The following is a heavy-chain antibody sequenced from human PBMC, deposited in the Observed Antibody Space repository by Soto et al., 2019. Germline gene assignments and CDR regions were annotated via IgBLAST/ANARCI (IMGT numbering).Heavy chain of an antibody. D-gene: IGHD6-13*01. J-gene: IGHJ4*02. Sequence: EVQLLESGGGLVQPGGSLRVSCAASGFTFSSYGMNWVRQATGKGLEWVSGISGSGDRSYYADAVKGRFTISRDNSKNTLYLRMNSLRAEDTAVYYCAKQSPFSNSWYGVDYWGQGTLVTVSS. CDR2: ISGSGDRS. V-gene: IGHV3-23*01. CDR1: GFTFSSYG. CDR3: AKQSPFSNSWYGVDY.